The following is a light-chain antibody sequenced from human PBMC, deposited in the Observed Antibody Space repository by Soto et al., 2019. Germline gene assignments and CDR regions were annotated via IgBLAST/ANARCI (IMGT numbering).Light chain of an antibody. J-gene: IGKJ1*01. CDR1: KSVSSY. Sequence: EVVMTQSRASLSXXXXXXXTXXXXASKSVSSYLAWYQQKPGQPPRLLIYGASTRATGIPARFSGSGSGTEFTLTISSLQSEDFAVYYCQQYNNWPRTFGQGTKV. V-gene: IGKV3-15*01. CDR2: GAS. CDR3: QQYNNWPRT.